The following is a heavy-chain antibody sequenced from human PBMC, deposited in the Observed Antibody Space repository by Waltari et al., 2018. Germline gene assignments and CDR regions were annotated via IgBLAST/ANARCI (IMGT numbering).Heavy chain of an antibody. V-gene: IGHV4-34*01. D-gene: IGHD2-21*02. CDR3: ASVVTTSDFDY. J-gene: IGHJ4*02. CDR1: GGSFSGYY. CDR2: INHSGST. Sequence: QVQLQQWGAGLLKPSETLPLTCAVYGGSFSGYYWSWIRQPPGKGLEWIGEINHSGSTNYNPSLKSRVTISVDTSKNQFSLKLSSVTAADTAVYYCASVVTTSDFDYWGQGTLVTVSS.